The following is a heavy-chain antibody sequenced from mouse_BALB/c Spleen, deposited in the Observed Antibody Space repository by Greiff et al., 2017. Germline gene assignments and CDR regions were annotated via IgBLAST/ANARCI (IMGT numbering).Heavy chain of an antibody. V-gene: IGHV5-17*02. CDR1: GFTFSSFG. D-gene: IGHD2-1*01. Sequence: DVHLVESGGGLVQPGGSRKLSCAASGFTFSSFGMHWVRQAPEKGLEWVAYISSGSSTIYYADTVKGRFTISRDNPKNTLFLQMTSLRSEDTAMYYCARSEGNYFFYAMDYWGQGTSVTVSS. CDR3: ARSEGNYFFYAMDY. CDR2: ISSGSSTI. J-gene: IGHJ4*01.